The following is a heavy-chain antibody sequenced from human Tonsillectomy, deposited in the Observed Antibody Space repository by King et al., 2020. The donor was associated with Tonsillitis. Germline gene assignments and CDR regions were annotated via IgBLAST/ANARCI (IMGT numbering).Heavy chain of an antibody. CDR2: IYSGGSST. CDR3: AGYCSSTSCYLGYYYGMDV. V-gene: IGHV3-23*03. Sequence: VQLVESGGGLVQPGGSLRLSCAASGFTFSSYAMSWVRQAPGKGLEWVSVIYSGGSSTYYADSVKGRFTISRDNSKNTLYLQMNRLRAEDTAVYYCAGYCSSTSCYLGYYYGMDVWGQGTTVTVSS. J-gene: IGHJ6*02. CDR1: GFTFSSYA. D-gene: IGHD2-2*01.